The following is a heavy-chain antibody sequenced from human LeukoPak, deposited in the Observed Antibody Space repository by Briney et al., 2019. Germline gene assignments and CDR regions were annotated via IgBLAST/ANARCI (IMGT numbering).Heavy chain of an antibody. J-gene: IGHJ4*02. D-gene: IGHD3-10*01. CDR1: GFTFSSYA. V-gene: IGHV3-64*01. CDR2: ISSNGGST. CDR3: ARACLYYYGSGSYPDY. Sequence: GSLRLSCAASGFTFSSYAMHWVRQAPGKGLVYVSTISSNGGSTYYANSVKGRFTISRDNSKNTLYLQMGSLRAEDMAVYYCARACLYYYGSGSYPDYWGQGTLVTVSS.